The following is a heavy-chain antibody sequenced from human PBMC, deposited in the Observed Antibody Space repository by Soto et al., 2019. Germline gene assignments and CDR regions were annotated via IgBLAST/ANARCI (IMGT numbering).Heavy chain of an antibody. CDR3: ATGKEYCTNGVCYPGESDY. J-gene: IGHJ4*02. Sequence: ASVKVSCKVSGYTLTELSMHWVRQAPGKGLEWMGGFDPEDGETIYAQKFQGRVTMTEDTSTDTAYMELSSLRSEDTAVYYCATGKEYCTNGVCYPGESDYWGQGTLVTVSS. V-gene: IGHV1-24*01. CDR2: FDPEDGET. D-gene: IGHD2-8*01. CDR1: GYTLTELS.